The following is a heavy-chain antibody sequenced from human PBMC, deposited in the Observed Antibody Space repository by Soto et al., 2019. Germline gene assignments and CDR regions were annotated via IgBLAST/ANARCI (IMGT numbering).Heavy chain of an antibody. Sequence: ASVKVSCKASGYTFTSYGISWVRQAPGQGLEWMGWISAYNGNTNYAQKLQGRVTMTTDTSTSTAYMELRSLRSDDTAVYYCARVGRIAAAGIGWFYPWGQGTLVTVSS. V-gene: IGHV1-18*01. CDR1: GYTFTSYG. CDR3: ARVGRIAAAGIGWFYP. J-gene: IGHJ5*02. CDR2: ISAYNGNT. D-gene: IGHD6-13*01.